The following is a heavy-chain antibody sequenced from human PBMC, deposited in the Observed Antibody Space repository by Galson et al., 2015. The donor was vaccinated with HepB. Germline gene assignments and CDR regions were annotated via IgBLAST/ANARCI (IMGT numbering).Heavy chain of an antibody. V-gene: IGHV3-33*08. CDR2: IWYDGSNR. Sequence: SLRLSCAASGFTFSSYTMHWVRQAPGKGLEWVALIWYDGSNRYYADSVKGRFTISRDNSKNTLYLQMNSLRAEDTAVFYCARSIAVAGGLGYYFDFWGQGTLVTVSS. CDR3: ARSIAVAGGLGYYFDF. J-gene: IGHJ4*02. CDR1: GFTFSSYT. D-gene: IGHD6-19*01.